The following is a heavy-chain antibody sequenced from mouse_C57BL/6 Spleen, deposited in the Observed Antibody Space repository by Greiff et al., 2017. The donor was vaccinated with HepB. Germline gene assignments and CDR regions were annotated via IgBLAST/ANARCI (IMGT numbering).Heavy chain of an antibody. J-gene: IGHJ1*03. V-gene: IGHV1-64*01. D-gene: IGHD4-1*02. CDR1: GYTFTSYW. Sequence: QVQLQQSGAELVKPGASVKLSCKASGYTFTSYWMHWVKQRPGQGLEWIGMIHPNSGSTNYNEKFKSKATLTVDKSSSTAYMQLSSLTSEDSAVYCCARSTGAYWYFDVWGTGTTVTVSS. CDR3: ARSTGAYWYFDV. CDR2: IHPNSGST.